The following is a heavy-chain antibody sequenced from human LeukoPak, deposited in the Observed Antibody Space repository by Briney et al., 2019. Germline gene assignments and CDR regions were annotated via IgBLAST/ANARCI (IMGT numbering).Heavy chain of an antibody. J-gene: IGHJ6*04. CDR3: AVWAFDYYGSGSYWPEPHDYYYYGMDV. CDR2: IIPIFGTA. Sequence: SVKVSCKASGGTFSSYAISWVRQAPGQGLEWIGGIIPIFGTANYAQKFQGRVTITADKSTSTAYMELSSLRSEDTAVYYCAVWAFDYYGSGSYWPEPHDYYYYGMDVWGKGTTVTVSS. CDR1: GGTFSSYA. D-gene: IGHD3-10*01. V-gene: IGHV1-69*06.